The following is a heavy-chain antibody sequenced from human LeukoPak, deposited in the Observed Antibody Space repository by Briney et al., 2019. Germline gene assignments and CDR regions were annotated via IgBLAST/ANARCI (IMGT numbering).Heavy chain of an antibody. CDR2: IYTSGSN. CDR3: AREAVAGNYYMDV. Sequence: PSETLSLTRTLSGGSISSFFWSWMRPPPGGGLEWCGRIYTSGSNNYNPSLNSRVTMSVDTSKNQFSLKLSSVTAADTAVYYCAREAVAGNYYMDVWGKGTTVTVSS. D-gene: IGHD6-19*01. CDR1: GGSISSFF. V-gene: IGHV4-4*07. J-gene: IGHJ6*03.